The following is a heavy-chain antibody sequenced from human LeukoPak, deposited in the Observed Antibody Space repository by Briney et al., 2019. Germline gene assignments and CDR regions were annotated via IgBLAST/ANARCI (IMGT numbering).Heavy chain of an antibody. J-gene: IGHJ3*02. CDR2: ISSSGSTI. V-gene: IGHV3-48*03. Sequence: GGSLRLSCAASGFTFSSYEMNWVRQAPGKGLEWVSYISSSGSTIYYADSVKGRFTISRDNAKNSLYLQMNSLRAEDTAVYYCAKPGGNMAHDAFDIWGQGTMVTVSS. CDR1: GFTFSSYE. D-gene: IGHD2/OR15-2a*01. CDR3: AKPGGNMAHDAFDI.